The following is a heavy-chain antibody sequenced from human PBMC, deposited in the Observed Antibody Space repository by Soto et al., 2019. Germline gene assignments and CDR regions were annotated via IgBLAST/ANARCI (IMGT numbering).Heavy chain of an antibody. CDR2: IIPIFGTA. J-gene: IGHJ3*02. CDR3: AASHSSGWSLDAFDI. Sequence: ASVKVSCKASGGTFSSYAISWVRQAPGQGLEWMGGIIPIFGTANYAQKFQGRVTITADESTSTAYMELSSLRSEDTAVYYCAASHSSGWSLDAFDIWGQGTMVTVSS. V-gene: IGHV1-69*13. CDR1: GGTFSSYA. D-gene: IGHD6-19*01.